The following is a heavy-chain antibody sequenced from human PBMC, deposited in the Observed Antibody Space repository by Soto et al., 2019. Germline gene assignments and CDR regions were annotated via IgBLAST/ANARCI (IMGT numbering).Heavy chain of an antibody. CDR2: ISYDGSNK. V-gene: IGHV3-30*18. D-gene: IGHD6-13*01. J-gene: IGHJ6*02. Sequence: RLSCTASGFTFSSYGMHWVRQAPGKGLEWVAAISYDGSNKHYADSVKGRLTVSRDNSKNTLYLQMNSLRAEDTAVYYCAKEGSNYYYGMDVWGQGTTVTVSS. CDR1: GFTFSSYG. CDR3: AKEGSNYYYGMDV.